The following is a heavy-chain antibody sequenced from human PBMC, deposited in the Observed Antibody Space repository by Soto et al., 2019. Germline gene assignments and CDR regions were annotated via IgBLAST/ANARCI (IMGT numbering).Heavy chain of an antibody. Sequence: KTSETLSLTCTVSGGSVSSGSYYWSWIRQPPGKGLEWIGYIYYSGSTNYNPSLKSRVTISVDTSKNQFSLKLSSVTAADTAVYYCARGSGTTKEGYYYYGMDVWGQGTTVTVSS. D-gene: IGHD1-1*01. J-gene: IGHJ6*02. CDR1: GGSVSSGSYY. CDR3: ARGSGTTKEGYYYYGMDV. V-gene: IGHV4-61*01. CDR2: IYYSGST.